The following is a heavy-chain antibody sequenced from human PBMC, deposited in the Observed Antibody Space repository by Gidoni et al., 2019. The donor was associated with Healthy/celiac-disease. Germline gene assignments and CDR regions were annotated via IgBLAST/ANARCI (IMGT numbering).Heavy chain of an antibody. D-gene: IGHD2-2*01. J-gene: IGHJ3*02. Sequence: QVQLVESGGGVVQPGRSLRLSCADSGFTFSSYAMHWVRQAPGKGLEWVELISYDGSNKYYADSVKGTFTISRDNSKNTLYLQMNSLRTEDTAVYYCAVRGYCSSTTGRRAFDIWGQGTMVTVSS. CDR1: GFTFSSYA. CDR3: AVRGYCSSTTGRRAFDI. V-gene: IGHV3-30*04. CDR2: ISYDGSNK.